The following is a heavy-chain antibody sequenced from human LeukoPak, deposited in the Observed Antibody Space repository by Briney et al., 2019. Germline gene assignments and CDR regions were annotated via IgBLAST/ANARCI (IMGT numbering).Heavy chain of an antibody. V-gene: IGHV4-61*10. CDR3: ARTGYGGYYYYYMDV. Sequence: SETLSLTCTVSGGSISSGIYYWSWIRQPAGKGLEWIGYIYYSGSTNYNPSLKSRVTISVDTSKNQFSLKLSSVTAADTAVYYCARTGYGGYYYYYMDVWGKGTTVTVSS. J-gene: IGHJ6*03. D-gene: IGHD5-12*01. CDR2: IYYSGST. CDR1: GGSISSGIYY.